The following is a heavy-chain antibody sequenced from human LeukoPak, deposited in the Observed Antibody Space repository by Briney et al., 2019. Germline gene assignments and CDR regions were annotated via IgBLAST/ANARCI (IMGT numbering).Heavy chain of an antibody. Sequence: PGGSLRLSCAASGFTFSSYAMSWVRQAPGKGLEWVSAISGSGGSTYYADSVKGRFTISRDNSKTKLYLQRNSPRAEDTAVYYCARNFMITYWGQGTLVTVSS. J-gene: IGHJ4*02. V-gene: IGHV3-23*01. CDR1: GFTFSSYA. D-gene: IGHD3-16*01. CDR3: ARNFMITY. CDR2: ISGSGGST.